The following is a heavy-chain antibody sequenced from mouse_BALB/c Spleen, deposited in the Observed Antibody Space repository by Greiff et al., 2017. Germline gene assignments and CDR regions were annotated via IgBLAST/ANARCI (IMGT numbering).Heavy chain of an antibody. J-gene: IGHJ2*01. CDR3: ARGAVVAPYFDY. CDR1: GFTFSDYY. V-gene: IGHV5-4*02. D-gene: IGHD1-1*01. Sequence: EVKLMESGGGLVKPGGSLKLSCAASGFTFSDYYMYWVRQTPEKRLEWVATISDGGSYTYYPDSVKGRFTISRDNAKNNLYLQMSSLKSEDTAMYYCARGAVVAPYFDYWGQGTTLTVSS. CDR2: ISDGGSYT.